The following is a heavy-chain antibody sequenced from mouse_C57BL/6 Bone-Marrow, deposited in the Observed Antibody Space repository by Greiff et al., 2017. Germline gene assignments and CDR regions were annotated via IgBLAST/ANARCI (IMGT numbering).Heavy chain of an antibody. CDR1: GYTFTSYD. CDR3: ARLEFDGSSGDWYIDV. V-gene: IGHV1-85*01. CDR2: IYPRDGST. J-gene: IGHJ1*03. Sequence: QVQLQQSGPELVKPGASVKLSCKASGYTFTSYDINWVKQRPGPGLEWIGWIYPRDGSTRNNEKFKGKATLTVDTSASTAYMALHSLTSEDSAVYFCARLEFDGSSGDWYIDVWGTGTTVTVSS. D-gene: IGHD1-1*01.